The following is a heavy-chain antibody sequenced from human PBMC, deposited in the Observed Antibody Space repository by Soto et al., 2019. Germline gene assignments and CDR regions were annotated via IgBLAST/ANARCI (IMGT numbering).Heavy chain of an antibody. J-gene: IGHJ5*02. D-gene: IGHD6-13*01. Sequence: PSETLSLTCTVSGGSISSYYWSWIRQPPGKGLEWIGYIYYSGSTNYNPSLKSRVTISVDTSKNQFSLKLSSVTAADTAVYYCAFTSTAAAGTSSLSYWFDPWGQGTLVPVSS. CDR1: GGSISSYY. CDR3: AFTSTAAAGTSSLSYWFDP. CDR2: IYYSGST. V-gene: IGHV4-59*01.